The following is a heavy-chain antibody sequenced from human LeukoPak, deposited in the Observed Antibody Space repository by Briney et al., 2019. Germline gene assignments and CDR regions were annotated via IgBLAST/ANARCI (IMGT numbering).Heavy chain of an antibody. CDR2: IYYSGST. Sequence: PSETLSLTCTVSGGSISRSSYYWGWIRQPPGKGLEWIGSIYYSGSTYYNPSLKSRVTISVDTSKNQSSLKLSSVTAADTAVYYCARASGYSYGYFYNWFDPWGQGTLVTVSS. J-gene: IGHJ5*02. D-gene: IGHD5-18*01. CDR3: ARASGYSYGYFYNWFDP. V-gene: IGHV4-39*01. CDR1: GGSISRSSYY.